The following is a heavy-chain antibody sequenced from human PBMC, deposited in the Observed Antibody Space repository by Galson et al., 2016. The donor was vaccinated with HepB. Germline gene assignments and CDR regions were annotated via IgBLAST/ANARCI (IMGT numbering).Heavy chain of an antibody. D-gene: IGHD3-10*01. CDR1: GFTFAIHA. V-gene: IGHV3-23*01. CDR2: ISGSGGGT. Sequence: SLRLSCAASGFTFAIHAMAWVRQAPGKGLEWVSTISGSGGGTYHAESVKGRFTISRDNSKNTVYLQMNSLTADDTAVYYCAKASSGVTTHYSDHWGQGALVTVS. CDR3: AKASSGVTTHYSDH. J-gene: IGHJ4*02.